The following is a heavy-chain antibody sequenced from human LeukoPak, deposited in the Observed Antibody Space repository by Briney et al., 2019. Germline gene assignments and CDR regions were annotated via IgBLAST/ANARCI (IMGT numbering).Heavy chain of an antibody. Sequence: PGGSLRLSCAASRFTFSTYAMSWVRQAPGKGLEWVSTVTSSGGSTYYTDSVKGRFTISRDNSKNTLYLQMNSLRAEDTAVYYCARGPSGYHNTGGQGTLVTVSS. CDR3: ARGPSGYHNT. CDR1: RFTFSTYA. CDR2: VTSSGGST. J-gene: IGHJ4*02. D-gene: IGHD5-12*01. V-gene: IGHV3-23*01.